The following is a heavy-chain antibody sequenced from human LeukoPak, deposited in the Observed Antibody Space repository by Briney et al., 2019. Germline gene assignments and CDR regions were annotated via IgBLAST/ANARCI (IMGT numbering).Heavy chain of an antibody. CDR2: IDWDSSHI. V-gene: IGHV3-21*01. CDR3: ARDPLRYLRMGQYNN. J-gene: IGHJ4*02. CDR1: GFTFSTSA. D-gene: IGHD3-9*01. Sequence: GGSLRLPQAASGFTFSTSAMNWVRQVPGKGLEWVSSIDWDSSHIYYAASVKGRFTISRDNGRNSVYLQMNSLRAEDTAVYYCARDPLRYLRMGQYNNWAQGPLAAVSS.